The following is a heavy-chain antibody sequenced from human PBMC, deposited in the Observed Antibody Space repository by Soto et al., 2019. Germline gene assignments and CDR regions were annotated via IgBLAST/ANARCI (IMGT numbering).Heavy chain of an antibody. CDR3: ARDGSFWSGYSDY. V-gene: IGHV3-30-3*01. CDR2: ISYDGTIK. J-gene: IGHJ4*02. Sequence: QVQLVDSGGGVVQPGRSLRLSCAVSGFTFSRNAMYWVRQAPGKGLEWVALISYDGTIKYYADSVKGRFTISRDNSKNTLYLQMNSLRAEDTAVYYCARDGSFWSGYSDYWGQGTLVTVSS. CDR1: GFTFSRNA. D-gene: IGHD3-3*01.